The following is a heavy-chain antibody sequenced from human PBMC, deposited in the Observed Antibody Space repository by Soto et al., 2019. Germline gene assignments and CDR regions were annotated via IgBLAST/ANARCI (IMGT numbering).Heavy chain of an antibody. CDR1: GLTFSSFT. CDR2: INSNGGSA. D-gene: IGHD6-19*01. V-gene: IGHV3-64D*08. Sequence: PGGSLRLSCSASGLTFSSFTMHWVRQAPGKGLEYVSAINSNGGSAYYGDSVKGRFTISRDNPKNTLYPQMSSLRVEDTAVYYCVTNSGWSLRDFDYWGQGTLVTVSS. J-gene: IGHJ4*02. CDR3: VTNSGWSLRDFDY.